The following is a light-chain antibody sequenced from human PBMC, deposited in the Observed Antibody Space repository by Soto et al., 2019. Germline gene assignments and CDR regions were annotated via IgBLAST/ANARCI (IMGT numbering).Light chain of an antibody. CDR3: AAWDYSLSGWV. V-gene: IGLV1-47*01. J-gene: IGLJ3*02. Sequence: QSVLTQPPSASGTPGQRVTISCSGSSSNIGSNYVYWYQQLPGTAPKLLIYRNNQRPSGVPDRFSGSKSVTSASLAISGLRSEDEADYYCAAWDYSLSGWVFGGGTKLTVL. CDR2: RNN. CDR1: SSNIGSNY.